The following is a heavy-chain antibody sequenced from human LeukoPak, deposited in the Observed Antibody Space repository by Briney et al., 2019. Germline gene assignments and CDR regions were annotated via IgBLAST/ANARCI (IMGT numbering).Heavy chain of an antibody. CDR2: IYYSGST. V-gene: IGHV4-59*01. Sequence: SETLSLTCTVPGGSISSYYWSWIRQPPGKGLEWIGYIYYSGSTNYNPSLKCRVTISVDTSKNQFSLKLSSVTAADTAVYYCARGSGLVDYWGQGTLVTVSS. CDR3: ARGSGLVDY. CDR1: GGSISSYY. D-gene: IGHD2-15*01. J-gene: IGHJ4*02.